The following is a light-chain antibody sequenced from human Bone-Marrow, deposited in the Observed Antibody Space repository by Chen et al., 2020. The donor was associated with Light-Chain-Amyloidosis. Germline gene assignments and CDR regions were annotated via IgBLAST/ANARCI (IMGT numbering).Light chain of an antibody. CDR3: SSYTITNTLV. J-gene: IGLJ1*01. CDR2: EVN. V-gene: IGLV2-14*01. CDR1: SSDVGGDNH. Sequence: QSALTQPASVSGSPGQSLTISCTGTSSDVGGDNHVSWYQQHPDKAPKLMIYEVNNRPSWVPDRFSGSKSDNTASLTISGLQTEDEADYFCSSYTITNTLVFGSGTRVTVL.